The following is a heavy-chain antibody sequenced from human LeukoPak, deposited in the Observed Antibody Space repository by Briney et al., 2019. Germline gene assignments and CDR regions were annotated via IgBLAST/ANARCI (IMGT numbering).Heavy chain of an antibody. J-gene: IGHJ3*02. D-gene: IGHD5-18*01. CDR1: GFTFSTYA. V-gene: IGHV3-30*04. CDR3: ARARSSYGYGDAFDI. CDR2: ISYDGSSK. Sequence: GGSLRLSCAASGFTFSTYAMRWVRQAPGKRLEWVAVISYDGSSKYYADSVKGRFTISRDNSKNTLYLQMNSLRAEDTAVYYCARARSSYGYGDAFDIWGQGTMVTVSS.